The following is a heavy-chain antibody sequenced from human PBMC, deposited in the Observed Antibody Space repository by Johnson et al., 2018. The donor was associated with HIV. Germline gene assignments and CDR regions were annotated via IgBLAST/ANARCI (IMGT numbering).Heavy chain of an antibody. CDR2: ISYDGSNK. D-gene: IGHD2-2*03. Sequence: QMQLVESGGGVVQPGRSLRLSCAASGFTFSSYAMHWVRQAPGKGLEWVAVISYDGSNKHYADSVKGRFTISRDNSKNTLYLQMNSLRAEDTAVYYCASGYCSSTSCYGRKLLDDAFDIWGQGTLVIVSS. V-gene: IGHV3-30-3*01. CDR1: GFTFSSYA. CDR3: ASGYCSSTSCYGRKLLDDAFDI. J-gene: IGHJ3*02.